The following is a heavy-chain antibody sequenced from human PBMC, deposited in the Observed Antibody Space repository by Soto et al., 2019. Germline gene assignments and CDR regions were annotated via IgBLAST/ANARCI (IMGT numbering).Heavy chain of an antibody. CDR2: ITGSGGIT. J-gene: IGHJ4*02. D-gene: IGHD3-9*01. CDR1: GFTFSSYG. V-gene: IGHV3-23*01. Sequence: GGSLRLSCAASGFTFSSYGMSWVRQAPGKGLEWVSSITGSGGITYYADSVKGQFTISRDNSKNTLYLQMNSLRAEDTAVYYCAKVETGYYRPPFDYWGQGTLVTVSS. CDR3: AKVETGYYRPPFDY.